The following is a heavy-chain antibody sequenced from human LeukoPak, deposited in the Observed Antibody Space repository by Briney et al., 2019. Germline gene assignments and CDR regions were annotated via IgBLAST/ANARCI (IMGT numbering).Heavy chain of an antibody. V-gene: IGHV3-15*01. D-gene: IGHD3-3*01. CDR1: GFTFGNAW. CDR3: ATSPGFWSSSPFDY. Sequence: GGSLRLSCAASGFTFGNAWMHWVRQAPGKGLEWVGRIQSKADGGTTDYAAPVEGRFTISRGDSRNTLYLQMNSLKTEDTAVYHCATSPGFWSSSPFDYWGLGTLVTVSS. J-gene: IGHJ4*02. CDR2: IQSKADGGTT.